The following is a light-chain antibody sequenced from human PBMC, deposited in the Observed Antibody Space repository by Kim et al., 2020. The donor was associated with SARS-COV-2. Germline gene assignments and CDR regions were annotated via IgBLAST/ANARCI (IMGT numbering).Light chain of an antibody. Sequence: SYELTKPPSVSVSPGQTASITCSGDKLGDKYACWYQQKPGQSPVLVIYQDSKRPSGIPERFSGSNSGNTATLTISGTQAMDEADYYCQAWDSSTEEVFGG. V-gene: IGLV3-1*01. CDR3: QAWDSSTEEV. J-gene: IGLJ2*01. CDR1: KLGDKY. CDR2: QDS.